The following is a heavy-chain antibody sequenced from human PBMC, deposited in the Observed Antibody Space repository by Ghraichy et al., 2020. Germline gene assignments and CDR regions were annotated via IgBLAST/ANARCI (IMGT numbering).Heavy chain of an antibody. V-gene: IGHV3-21*01. CDR3: ARVGCSSTSCYFFDY. Sequence: LSLTCAASGFTFSTYTMNWVRQAPGKGLEWVSYISSSSSYIYYADSVKGRFTISRDNAKNSLYLQMNNLRAEDTAVYYCARVGCSSTSCYFFDYWGQGTLVTVSS. CDR1: GFTFSTYT. D-gene: IGHD2-2*01. J-gene: IGHJ4*02. CDR2: ISSSSSYI.